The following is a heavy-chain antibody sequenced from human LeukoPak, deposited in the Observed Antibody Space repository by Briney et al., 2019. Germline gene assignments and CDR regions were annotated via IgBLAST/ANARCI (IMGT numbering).Heavy chain of an antibody. CDR1: GFTFSSYA. CDR3: AKSAADYSSSSFDY. V-gene: IGHV3-23*01. Sequence: SGGSLRLSCAASGFTFSSYAMSWVRQAPGKGLEWVSSISGSGGSTYYADSVKGRFTISRYNSKNTLYMQMNSLRAEDTAVYYCAKSAADYSSSSFDYWGQGTLVTLSS. D-gene: IGHD6-6*01. J-gene: IGHJ4*02. CDR2: ISGSGGST.